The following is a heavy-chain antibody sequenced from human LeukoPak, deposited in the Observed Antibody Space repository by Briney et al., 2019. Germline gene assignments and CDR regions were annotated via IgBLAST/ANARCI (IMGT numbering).Heavy chain of an antibody. D-gene: IGHD5-18*01. CDR1: GDSVSSNSAA. Sequence: SQTLSLTCAISGDSVSSNSAAWNWIRQSPSRGLEWLGRTYYRSKWYNDYAVSVKSRITINPDTSKNQFSLELNSVTPEDTAVYYCASIRGRGYSYGYDSPFDYWGQGTLVTVSS. CDR3: ASIRGRGYSYGYDSPFDY. V-gene: IGHV6-1*01. J-gene: IGHJ4*02. CDR2: TYYRSKWYN.